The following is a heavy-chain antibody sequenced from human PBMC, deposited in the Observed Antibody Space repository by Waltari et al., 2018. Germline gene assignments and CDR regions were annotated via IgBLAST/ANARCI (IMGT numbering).Heavy chain of an antibody. D-gene: IGHD4-17*01. J-gene: IGHJ4*02. V-gene: IGHV3-33*01. CDR3: ARGIYGDYIIDY. Sequence: QVQLVESGGGVVQPGRSLRLSCAASGFTFSSYGMHWVRQAPGKGLGWGAVIWYDGSNKYYADSVKGRFTISRDNSKNTLYLQMNSLRAEDTAVYYCARGIYGDYIIDYWGQGTLVTVSS. CDR1: GFTFSSYG. CDR2: IWYDGSNK.